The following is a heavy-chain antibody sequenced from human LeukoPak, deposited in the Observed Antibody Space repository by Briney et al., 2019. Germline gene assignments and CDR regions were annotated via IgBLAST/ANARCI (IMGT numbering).Heavy chain of an antibody. D-gene: IGHD4-17*01. CDR3: ASSQGTVPHLFDW. CDR1: GDSITSTNW. J-gene: IGHJ4*02. Sequence: PSGTLSLTCAVSGDSITSTNWLARVRQPPGRGLDWIWEIYQSGNTNHIPPLKSRVTIPVDTYKNQFSLKLRSVTAARTAVYYCASSQGTVPHLFDWWGQGTLVTVPS. CDR2: IYQSGNT. V-gene: IGHV4-4*02.